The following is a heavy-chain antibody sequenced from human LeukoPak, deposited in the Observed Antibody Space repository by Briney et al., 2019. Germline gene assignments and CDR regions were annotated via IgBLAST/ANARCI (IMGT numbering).Heavy chain of an antibody. CDR2: IIPIFSTT. CDR3: ARALDSSGYYPDYYYYGVDV. Sequence: ASVKVSCKASGGTFSSYAISWVRQAPGQGLEWMGGIIPIFSTTNYAQKFQGRVTITADESTTTAYMELSSLRSEDTAVYYCARALDSSGYYPDYYYYGVDVWGQGTTATVSS. CDR1: GGTFSSYA. J-gene: IGHJ6*02. D-gene: IGHD3-22*01. V-gene: IGHV1-69*13.